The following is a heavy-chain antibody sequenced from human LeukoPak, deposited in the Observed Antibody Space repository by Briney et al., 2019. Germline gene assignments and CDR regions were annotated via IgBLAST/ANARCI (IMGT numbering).Heavy chain of an antibody. D-gene: IGHD6-19*01. J-gene: IGHJ4*02. CDR2: ISGSGSNK. CDR3: ATSQSSVAGIVGD. V-gene: IGHV3-11*04. CDR1: GFTFSDYF. Sequence: GGSLRLSCAVSGFTFSDYFMTWIRQAPGKGLEWVSYISGSGSNKYHADSVKGRFTISRDNAKNSLYLQMNSLRVEDTAAYYCATSQSSVAGIVGDWGQGTLVTVSS.